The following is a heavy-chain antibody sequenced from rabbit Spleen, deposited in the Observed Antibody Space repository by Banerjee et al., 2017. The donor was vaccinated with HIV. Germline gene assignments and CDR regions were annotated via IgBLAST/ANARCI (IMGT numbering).Heavy chain of an antibody. CDR2: IDTGSSGNT. CDR1: GFSFSSSYW. Sequence: QEQLEESGGDLVKPEGSLTLTCTASGFSFSSSYWICWVRQAPGKGLEWIACIDTGSSGNTYYASWAKGRFTISKTSSTPVTLQMTSLTAADTATYFCWRWINSRDDYDLWGQGTLVTVS. V-gene: IGHV1S45*01. CDR3: WRWINSRDDYDL. D-gene: IGHD1-1*01. J-gene: IGHJ3*01.